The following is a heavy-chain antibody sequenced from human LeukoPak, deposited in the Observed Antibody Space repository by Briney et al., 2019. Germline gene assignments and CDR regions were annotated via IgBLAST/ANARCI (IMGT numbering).Heavy chain of an antibody. CDR3: ARPYDYLWGSYRNDAFEI. J-gene: IGHJ3*02. CDR2: INPNTGGT. Sequence: ASVKVSCKTSGYTFVGNHLHWVRQAPGQGPEWTGWINPNTGGTTYAQKFQGRVTMTRDTSISTVYMELTRLRFDDTAVYFCARPYDYLWGSYRNDAFEIWGQGTMVTVSS. V-gene: IGHV1-2*02. CDR1: GYTFVGNH. D-gene: IGHD3-16*02.